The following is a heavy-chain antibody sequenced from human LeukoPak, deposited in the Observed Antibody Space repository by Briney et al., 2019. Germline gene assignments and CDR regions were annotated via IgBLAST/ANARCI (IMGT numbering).Heavy chain of an antibody. CDR2: ISSNGGST. CDR3: ARPGTLANAFDI. CDR1: GFTFSSYA. V-gene: IGHV3-64*01. D-gene: IGHD1-14*01. Sequence: GGSLRLSCAASGFTFSSYAMHWVRQAPGKGLEYVSAISSNGGSTYYANSVKGRFTISRDNSKNTLYLQMGSLRAEDTAVYYCARPGTLANAFDIWGQGTMVTVSS. J-gene: IGHJ3*02.